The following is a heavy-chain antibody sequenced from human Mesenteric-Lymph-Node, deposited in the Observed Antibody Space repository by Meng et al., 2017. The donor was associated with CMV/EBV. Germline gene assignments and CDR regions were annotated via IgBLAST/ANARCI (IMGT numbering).Heavy chain of an antibody. CDR1: GFTFDDYA. Sequence: GGSLRLSCAASGFTFDDYAMHWVRQAPGKGLEWVSGISWNSGSIGYADSVKGRFTISRDNAKNSLYLQMNSLRAEDTAVYYCARELQVVPAALYGMDVWGQGTTVTVSS. J-gene: IGHJ6*02. V-gene: IGHV3-9*01. CDR3: ARELQVVPAALYGMDV. D-gene: IGHD2-2*01. CDR2: ISWNSGSI.